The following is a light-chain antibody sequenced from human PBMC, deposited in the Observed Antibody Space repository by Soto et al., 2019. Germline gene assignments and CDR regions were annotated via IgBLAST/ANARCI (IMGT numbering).Light chain of an antibody. CDR3: QHYGNSPPAT. J-gene: IGKJ5*01. CDR2: GAS. Sequence: EIVLTQSPATLSLSPGERATLSCRASQSVSSNLAWYQQKPGQAPRLLIYGASSRATGIPVRFSGSGSGTEFTLTISSLQSEDFGVYFCQHYGNSPPATFGQGTRLEI. CDR1: QSVSSN. V-gene: IGKV3-15*01.